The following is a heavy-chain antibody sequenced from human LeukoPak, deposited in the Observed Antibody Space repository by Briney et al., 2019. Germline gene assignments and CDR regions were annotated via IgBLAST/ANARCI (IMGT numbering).Heavy chain of an antibody. Sequence: GGSLRLSCAASGLTFSSYSMNWVRQAQGKGMEWVSSISSSSSYIYYADSVKGRFPISRDNAKNSLYLQMSNRRAEDTAVYYCARDEDTIFGVVKSTVWGQGALVTVSS. CDR2: ISSSSSYI. CDR1: GLTFSSYS. J-gene: IGHJ4*02. CDR3: ARDEDTIFGVVKSTV. V-gene: IGHV3-21*01. D-gene: IGHD3-3*01.